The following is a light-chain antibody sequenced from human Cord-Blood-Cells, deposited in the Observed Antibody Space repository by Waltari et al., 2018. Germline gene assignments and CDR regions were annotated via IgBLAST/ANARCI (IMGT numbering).Light chain of an antibody. V-gene: IGKV1-39*01. CDR2: AAS. CDR3: QQSYSTPYT. CDR1: QSISSY. Sequence: DIQMTQSPSPLSASVGDRVTITCRASQSISSYLNWYQQKPGKAPKLLIYAASSLQSGVPSRFSGSGSGTDCTLTISSLQPEDFATYYCQQSYSTPYTFGQGTKLEIK. J-gene: IGKJ2*01.